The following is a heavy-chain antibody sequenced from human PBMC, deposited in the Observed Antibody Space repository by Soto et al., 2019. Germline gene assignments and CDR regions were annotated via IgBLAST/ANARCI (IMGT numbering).Heavy chain of an antibody. CDR1: GYTFTSYG. CDR3: ARVGGGYGDYVYYYGMDV. V-gene: IGHV1-18*01. Sequence: VSVKVSCKASGYTFTSYGISWVRQAPGQGLEWMGWISAYNGNTNYAQKLQGRVTMTTDTSTSTAYMELRSLRSDDTAVYYCARVGGGYGDYVYYYGMDVWGQGTTVTVSS. D-gene: IGHD4-17*01. CDR2: ISAYNGNT. J-gene: IGHJ6*02.